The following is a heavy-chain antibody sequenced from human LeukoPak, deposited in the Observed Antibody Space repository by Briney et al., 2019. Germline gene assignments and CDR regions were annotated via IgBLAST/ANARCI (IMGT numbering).Heavy chain of an antibody. CDR1: GFTFSTYA. D-gene: IGHD6-19*01. Sequence: PGGSLRLSCAASGFTFSTYAMSWVRQAPGKGLEWVSGISGSGGNTYYADAVKGRFTISRDNSKNTLYLQMNSLRADDTAVYYCANGYSSGGGFDYWGQETLVTVSS. CDR3: ANGYSSGGGFDY. V-gene: IGHV3-23*01. J-gene: IGHJ4*02. CDR2: ISGSGGNT.